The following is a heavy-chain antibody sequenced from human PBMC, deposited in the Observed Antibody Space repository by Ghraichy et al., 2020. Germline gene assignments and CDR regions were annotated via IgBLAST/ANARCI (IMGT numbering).Heavy chain of an antibody. J-gene: IGHJ4*02. CDR2: ISDSGGNT. V-gene: IGHV3-23*01. Sequence: LSLTCAASGFTFSTYAMTWVRQAPGKGLEWVSAISDSGGNTYYADYVKGRFTISRDNSKNTLYLQMNSLRAEDTAVYHCAKDTGSFDYWGQGTLVTVSS. CDR1: GFTFSTYA. CDR3: AKDTGSFDY. D-gene: IGHD1-26*01.